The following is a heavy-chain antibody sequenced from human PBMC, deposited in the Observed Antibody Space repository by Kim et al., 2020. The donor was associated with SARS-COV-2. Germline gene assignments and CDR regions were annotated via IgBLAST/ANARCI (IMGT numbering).Heavy chain of an antibody. CDR1: GFTVSSNY. V-gene: IGHV3-53*01. Sequence: GWSLRLSCASSGFTVSSNYMSWVLRAPGKGLEYVSFIYSGGSTYYADSVEGRFTISRDNSKNTLYLQMNSLRAEDTAVYYCASAGEGQDCGEGTLVTVSS. CDR2: IYSGGST. J-gene: IGHJ4*02. D-gene: IGHD3-16*01. CDR3: ASAGEGQD.